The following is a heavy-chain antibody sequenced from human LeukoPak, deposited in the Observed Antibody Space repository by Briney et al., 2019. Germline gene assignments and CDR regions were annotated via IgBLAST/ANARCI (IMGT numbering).Heavy chain of an antibody. D-gene: IGHD2-2*01. CDR2: IYYSGST. Sequence: SETLSLTCTVSGGSISSYYWTWIRQPPGKGLEWIGYIYYSGSTNYNPSLKSRVTISVDTSKNQFSLKLSSVTAADTAVYYCARVGSSTNGEIDYWGQGTLVTVSS. CDR1: GGSISSYY. V-gene: IGHV4-59*01. CDR3: ARVGSSTNGEIDY. J-gene: IGHJ4*02.